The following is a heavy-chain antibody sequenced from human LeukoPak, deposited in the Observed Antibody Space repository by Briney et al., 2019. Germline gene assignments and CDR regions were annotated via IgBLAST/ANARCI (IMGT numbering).Heavy chain of an antibody. Sequence: ASVKVSCKASGYTFTSYYIHWVRQAPGQGLEWMGLINPSGGSTNYAQKFQGRVTITRNTSINAAYMELSSLRSEDTAVYYCARGLRGSPAFDYWGQGTLVTVSS. CDR1: GYTFTSYY. J-gene: IGHJ4*02. V-gene: IGHV1-46*01. D-gene: IGHD2-2*01. CDR2: INPSGGST. CDR3: ARGLRGSPAFDY.